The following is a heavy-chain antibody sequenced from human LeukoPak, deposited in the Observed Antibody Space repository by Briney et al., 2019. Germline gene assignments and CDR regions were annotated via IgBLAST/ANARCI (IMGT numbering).Heavy chain of an antibody. J-gene: IGHJ4*02. V-gene: IGHV4-39*01. CDR1: GGSISSSGYY. Sequence: SETLSLTCTVSGGSISSSGYYWGWLRQPPGKGLEWFASICYSGSTYENPSLKSRVTIAVDTSKNQFSLKLSSVTAADTAVYYCARVRRYYDSSGYYYSKAFDYWGQGTLVTVSS. CDR2: ICYSGST. CDR3: ARVRRYYDSSGYYYSKAFDY. D-gene: IGHD3-22*01.